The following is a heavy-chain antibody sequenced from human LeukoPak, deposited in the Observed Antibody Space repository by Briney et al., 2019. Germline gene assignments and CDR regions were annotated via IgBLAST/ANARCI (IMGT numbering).Heavy chain of an antibody. CDR3: ARVNYDFWSGYTSTLYNWFDP. CDR1: GGSISSYY. Sequence: PSGTLSLTCTVSGGSISSYYWSWIRQPPGKGLEWIGYIYYSGSTNYNPSLKSRVTISVDASKNQFSLKLSSVTAADTAVYYCARVNYDFWSGYTSTLYNWFDPWGQGTLVTVSS. D-gene: IGHD3-3*01. V-gene: IGHV4-59*01. J-gene: IGHJ5*02. CDR2: IYYSGST.